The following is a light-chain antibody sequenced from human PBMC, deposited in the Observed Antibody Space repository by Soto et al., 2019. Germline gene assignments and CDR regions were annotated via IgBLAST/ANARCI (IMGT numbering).Light chain of an antibody. Sequence: EIVLTQSPGTLSLSPGDRATLSCRASQSVSSNYLAWYQQKPGRAPRLLVYGASSRATGTPDRFSGSGSGTDFTLTISRLEPEDFAVYYCQQYSASPPLTFGGGTKVEIK. J-gene: IGKJ4*01. CDR1: QSVSSNY. CDR2: GAS. CDR3: QQYSASPPLT. V-gene: IGKV3-20*01.